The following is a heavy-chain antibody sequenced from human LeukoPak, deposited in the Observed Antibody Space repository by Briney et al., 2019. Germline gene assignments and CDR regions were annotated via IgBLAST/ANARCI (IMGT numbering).Heavy chain of an antibody. CDR1: GGTFSSYA. D-gene: IGHD5-18*01. Sequence: ASVKVSCKASGGTFSSYAISWVRQAPGQGLEWMGGIIPIFGTANYAQKFQGRVTITTDESTSTAYLELSSLRSEDTAVYYGARGIRNKATGFDPWGRGTLVTASP. CDR3: ARGIRNKATGFDP. CDR2: IIPIFGTA. V-gene: IGHV1-69*05. J-gene: IGHJ5*02.